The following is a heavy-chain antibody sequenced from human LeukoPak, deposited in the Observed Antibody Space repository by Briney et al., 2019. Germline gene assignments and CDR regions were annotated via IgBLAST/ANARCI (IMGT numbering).Heavy chain of an antibody. D-gene: IGHD3-22*01. Sequence: GGSLRLSCAASGFTVSSNYMSWVRQAPGKGLEWVSVIYSGGSTYYADSVKGRFTISGDNSKNTLYLQMNSLRAEDTAVYYCARDKQDYDSSGYYDYWGQGTLVTVSS. V-gene: IGHV3-66*01. CDR3: ARDKQDYDSSGYYDY. CDR1: GFTVSSNY. CDR2: IYSGGST. J-gene: IGHJ4*02.